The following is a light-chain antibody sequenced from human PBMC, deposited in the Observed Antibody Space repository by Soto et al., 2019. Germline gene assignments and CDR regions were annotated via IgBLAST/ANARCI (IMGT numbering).Light chain of an antibody. CDR2: DAS. CDR3: QQYGSSPRT. Sequence: IVLTQSPGTLSLSPGERVTLSCRASQSVSNSYLAWYQQKPGQAPRLLIYDASTRATGISDRFSGSGSGTDFTLTITRLEPEDFAVYYCQQYGSSPRTFGQGTKVEIK. CDR1: QSVSNSY. V-gene: IGKV3-20*01. J-gene: IGKJ1*01.